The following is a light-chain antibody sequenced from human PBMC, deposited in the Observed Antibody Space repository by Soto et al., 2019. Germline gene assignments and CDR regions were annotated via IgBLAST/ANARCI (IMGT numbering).Light chain of an antibody. J-gene: IGKJ4*01. CDR1: LPISNY. CDR2: AAS. Sequence: DIQMTQSPSSLSASVGDRVTITWRASLPISNYLAWYQQKPGKTPNLLIYAASSLQTGVPSRFSGSGSGTDFTLTISSLKTEDFANYYCQPTYSNLTLIFGVGTQVDIK. CDR3: QPTYSNLTLI. V-gene: IGKV1-39*01.